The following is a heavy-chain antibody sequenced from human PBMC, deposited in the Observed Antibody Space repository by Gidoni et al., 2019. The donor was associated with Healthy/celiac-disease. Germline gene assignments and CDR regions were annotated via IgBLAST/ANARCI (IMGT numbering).Heavy chain of an antibody. D-gene: IGHD4-17*01. Sequence: QVQLQESGPPLVQPSQTLSLTCTVSGGSISSGGYYWSWIRQHPGKGLEWIGYIYYSGSTYYNPSLKSRVTISVDTSKNQFSLQLSSVTAADTAVYYCARELREYYFDYWGQGTLVTVSS. CDR3: ARELREYYFDY. J-gene: IGHJ4*02. CDR2: IYYSGST. V-gene: IGHV4-31*03. CDR1: GGSISSGGYY.